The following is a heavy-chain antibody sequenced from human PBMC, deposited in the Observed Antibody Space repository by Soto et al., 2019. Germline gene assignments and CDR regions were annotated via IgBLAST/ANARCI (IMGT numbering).Heavy chain of an antibody. Sequence: SETLSLTCAVYGGSFSGYYCSWIRQPPGKGLEWIGEINHSGSTNYNPSPKSRVTISVDTSKNQFSLKLSSVTAADTAVYYCARGRGYYDFWSGPYYYYMDVWGKRTTVTVSS. CDR2: INHSGST. J-gene: IGHJ6*03. CDR3: ARGRGYYDFWSGPYYYYMDV. V-gene: IGHV4-34*01. D-gene: IGHD3-3*01. CDR1: GGSFSGYY.